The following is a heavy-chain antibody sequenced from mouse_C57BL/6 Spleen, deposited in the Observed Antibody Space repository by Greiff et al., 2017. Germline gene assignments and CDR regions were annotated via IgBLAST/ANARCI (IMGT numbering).Heavy chain of an antibody. V-gene: IGHV3-6*01. CDR1: GYSITSGYY. J-gene: IGHJ3*01. Sequence: EVQLVESGPGLVKPSQSLSLTCSVTGYSITSGYYWNWIRQFPGNKLEWMGYISYDGSNNYNPSLKNRISITRDTSKNQFFLKLNSVTTEDTATYYCARVDYDYLPFAYWGQGTLVTVSA. D-gene: IGHD2-4*01. CDR2: ISYDGSN. CDR3: ARVDYDYLPFAY.